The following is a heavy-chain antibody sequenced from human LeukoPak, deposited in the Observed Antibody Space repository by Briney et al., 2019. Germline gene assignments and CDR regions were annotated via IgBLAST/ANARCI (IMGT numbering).Heavy chain of an antibody. D-gene: IGHD6-6*01. CDR2: ISSSSSTI. Sequence: PGGSLRLSCAASGLTISSYSMNWVRQAPGKGLQWVSYISSSSSTIYYADSVKGRFTISRDNAKNSLYLQMNSLRAEDTAVYYCARGGVYSTSAVDYWGQGTLVTVSS. CDR1: GLTISSYS. V-gene: IGHV3-48*01. CDR3: ARGGVYSTSAVDY. J-gene: IGHJ4*02.